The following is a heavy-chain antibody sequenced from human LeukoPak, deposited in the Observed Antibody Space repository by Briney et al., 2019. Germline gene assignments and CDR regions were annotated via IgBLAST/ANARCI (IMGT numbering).Heavy chain of an antibody. CDR3: AKDPYFDWLLRPDYYYYYGMDV. V-gene: IGHV3-30-3*01. Sequence: QPGGSLRLSCAASGFTFSSYAMHWVRQAPGKGLEWVAVISYDGSNKYYADSVKGRFTISRDNSKNTLYLQMNSLRAEDTAVYYCAKDPYFDWLLRPDYYYYYGMDVWGQGTTVTVSS. CDR2: ISYDGSNK. J-gene: IGHJ6*02. D-gene: IGHD3-9*01. CDR1: GFTFSSYA.